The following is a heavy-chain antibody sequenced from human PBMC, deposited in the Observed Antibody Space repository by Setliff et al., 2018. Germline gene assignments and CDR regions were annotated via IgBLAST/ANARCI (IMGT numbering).Heavy chain of an antibody. D-gene: IGHD2-8*01. CDR3: TTGQFCFNGACYPSLYHYMDV. Sequence: GSLRLSCAASGFTFSNAWMSWVRQSPGKGLEWVGLIKTKGDGGTRNYAAPVEGRFTISRDDSKNTVYLQMNSLKIEDSGVYYCTTGQFCFNGACYPSLYHYMDVCGKGTTVTVSS. J-gene: IGHJ6*03. CDR2: IKTKGDGGTR. V-gene: IGHV3-15*05. CDR1: GFTFSNAW.